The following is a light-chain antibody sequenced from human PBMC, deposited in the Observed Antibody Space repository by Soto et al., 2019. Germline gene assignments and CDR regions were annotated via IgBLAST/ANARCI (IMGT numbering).Light chain of an antibody. CDR1: QTIDVY. Sequence: DIQMTQSPSSLSASVGDRVAITCRASQTIDVYLNWYLQKPGRVPQLLIYAASKLQSGVPSRFSGSGSGTDFTLTITSLQADDSATYFCQQSYMTPRTFGQGTKVEI. J-gene: IGKJ1*01. CDR3: QQSYMTPRT. CDR2: AAS. V-gene: IGKV1-39*01.